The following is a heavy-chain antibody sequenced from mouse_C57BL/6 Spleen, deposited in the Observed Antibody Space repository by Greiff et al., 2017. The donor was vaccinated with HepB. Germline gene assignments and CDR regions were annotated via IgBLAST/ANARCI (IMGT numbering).Heavy chain of an antibody. D-gene: IGHD1-1*01. CDR2: IDPSDSYT. Sequence: VQLQQPGAELVMPGASVKLSCKASGYTFTSYWMHWVKQRPGQGLEWIGEIDPSDSYTNYNQKFKGKSTLTVDKSSSTAYMQLSSLTSEDSVVYYCARSLLYGSRGYFDVWGTGTTVTVSS. CDR3: ARSLLYGSRGYFDV. J-gene: IGHJ1*03. CDR1: GYTFTSYW. V-gene: IGHV1-69*01.